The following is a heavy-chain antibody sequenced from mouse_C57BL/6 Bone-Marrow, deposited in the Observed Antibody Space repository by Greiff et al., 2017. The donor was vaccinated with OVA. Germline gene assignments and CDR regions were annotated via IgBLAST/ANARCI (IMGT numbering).Heavy chain of an antibody. D-gene: IGHD1-1*01. J-gene: IGHJ4*01. CDR2: ISSGSSTI. V-gene: IGHV5-17*01. CDR3: ARRSTTVVNAMDY. Sequence: DVMLVESGGGLVKPGGSLKLSCAASGFTFSDYGMHWVRQAPEKGLGWVAYISSGSSTIYYADTVKGRFTISRDNAKNTLFLQMTSLRSEDTAMYYCARRSTTVVNAMDYWGQGTSVTVSS. CDR1: GFTFSDYG.